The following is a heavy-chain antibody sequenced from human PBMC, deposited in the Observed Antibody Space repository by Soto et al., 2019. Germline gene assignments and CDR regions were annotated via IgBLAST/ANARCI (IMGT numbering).Heavy chain of an antibody. J-gene: IGHJ4*02. CDR2: ISYDGSNK. Sequence: QVQLVESGGGVVQPGRSLRLSCAASGFTFSSYGMHRGRQAPGKGLEGVAVISYDGSNKYYADSVKGRFTISRDNSETTLYLQVKSLSAEDTAVYYGAKDPRLDILTGTFDYWGQGTLVTVSS. V-gene: IGHV3-30*18. CDR3: AKDPRLDILTGTFDY. D-gene: IGHD3-9*01. CDR1: GFTFSSYG.